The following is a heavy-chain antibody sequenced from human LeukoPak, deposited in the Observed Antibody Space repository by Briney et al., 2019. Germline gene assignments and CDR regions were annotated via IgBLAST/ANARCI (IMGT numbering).Heavy chain of an antibody. CDR2: IYTSGST. V-gene: IGHV4-4*07. CDR1: GGSISSYY. Sequence: SETLSLTCTVSGGSISSYYWSLIRQPAGKGLEWIGRIYTSGSTNYNPSLKSRVTMSVDTSKNQFSLKLSSVTAADTAVYYCAREVLGYCSGGSCYYYYGMDVWGQGTTVTVSS. J-gene: IGHJ6*02. D-gene: IGHD2-15*01. CDR3: AREVLGYCSGGSCYYYYGMDV.